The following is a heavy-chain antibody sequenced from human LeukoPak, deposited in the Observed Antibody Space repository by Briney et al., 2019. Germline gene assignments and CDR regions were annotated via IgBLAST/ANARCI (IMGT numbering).Heavy chain of an antibody. CDR1: GFTFSSYW. J-gene: IGHJ5*02. CDR3: ARARAELLWFGELYRFDP. CDR2: IKQDGSEK. Sequence: PGGSLRLSCAASGFTFSSYWMSWVRQAPGKGLEWVANIKQDGSEKYYVDSVKGRFTISRDNAKNSLYLQMNSLRAEDTAVYYCARARAELLWFGELYRFDPWGRGTLVTVSS. V-gene: IGHV3-7*01. D-gene: IGHD3-10*01.